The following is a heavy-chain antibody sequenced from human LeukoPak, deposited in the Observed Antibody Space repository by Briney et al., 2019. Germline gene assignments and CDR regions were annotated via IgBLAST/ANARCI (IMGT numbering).Heavy chain of an antibody. D-gene: IGHD2/OR15-2a*01. V-gene: IGHV3-21*01. Sequence: PGGSLRLSCAASGFTFSSYSMNWVRQAPGKGLEWVSSISSSSSYIYYADSVKGRFTISRDNAKNSLYLQMNSLRAEDTAVYYCARAQSRTGTYFLWDYWGQGTLVTVSS. CDR3: ARAQSRTGTYFLWDY. J-gene: IGHJ4*02. CDR2: ISSSSSYI. CDR1: GFTFSSYS.